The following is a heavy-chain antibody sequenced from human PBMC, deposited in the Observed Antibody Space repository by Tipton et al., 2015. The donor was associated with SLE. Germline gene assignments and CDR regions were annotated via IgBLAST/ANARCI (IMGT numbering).Heavy chain of an antibody. CDR1: GGSISSSSYY. CDR3: VRDVDIVATMGHSRAFDI. CDR2: IYYSGST. D-gene: IGHD5-12*01. J-gene: IGHJ3*02. Sequence: TLSLTCTVSGGSISSSSYYWGWIRQPPGKGLEWIGSIYYSGSTYYNPSLKSRVTMSVDTSKNQFSLKLSSVTAADTAVYYCVRDVDIVATMGHSRAFDIWGQGTMVTVSS. V-gene: IGHV4-39*07.